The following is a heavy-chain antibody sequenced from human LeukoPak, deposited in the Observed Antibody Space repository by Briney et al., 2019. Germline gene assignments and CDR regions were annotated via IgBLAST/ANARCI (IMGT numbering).Heavy chain of an antibody. V-gene: IGHV3-74*01. D-gene: IGHD6-6*01. CDR1: GFTFSSYW. CDR3: ARGLSGYSSSLGS. Sequence: PGGSLRLSCAASGFTFSSYWMHWVRQAPAKGLVWVSRINSDVSSTSFADSVKGRFTISRDNAKNTLYLQMRSLRAEDTAVYYCARGLSGYSSSLGSWGQGTLVTVSS. CDR2: INSDVSST. J-gene: IGHJ5*02.